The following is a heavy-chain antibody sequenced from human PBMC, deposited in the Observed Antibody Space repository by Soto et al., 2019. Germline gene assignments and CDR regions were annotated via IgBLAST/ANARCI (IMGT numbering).Heavy chain of an antibody. CDR1: GFTFSSYA. D-gene: IGHD3-16*02. CDR3: AKDEGYYDYVWGSYRNHDAFDI. J-gene: IGHJ3*02. CDR2: ISGSGGST. V-gene: IGHV3-23*01. Sequence: EVQLLESGGGLVQPGGSLRLSCAASGFTFSSYAMSWVRQAPGKGLEWVSAISGSGGSTYYADSVKGRFTISRDNSKNTLYLQMNSLRAEDMAVYYCAKDEGYYDYVWGSYRNHDAFDIWGQGTMVTVSS.